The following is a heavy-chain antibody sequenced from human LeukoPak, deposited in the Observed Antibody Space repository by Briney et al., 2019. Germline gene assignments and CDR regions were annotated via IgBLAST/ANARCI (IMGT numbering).Heavy chain of an antibody. CDR1: GFTFSSYA. Sequence: GESLKISCAASGFTFSSYAMHWVRQAPGKGLEWVAVISYDGSNKYYADSVKGRFTISRDNSKNTLYLQMNSLRAEDTAVYYCARDLVVVPAAGFDYWGQRTLVTVSS. CDR2: ISYDGSNK. D-gene: IGHD2-2*01. J-gene: IGHJ4*02. V-gene: IGHV3-30-3*01. CDR3: ARDLVVVPAAGFDY.